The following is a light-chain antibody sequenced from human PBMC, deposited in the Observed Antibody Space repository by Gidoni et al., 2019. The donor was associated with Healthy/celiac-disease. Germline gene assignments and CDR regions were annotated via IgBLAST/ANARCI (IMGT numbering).Light chain of an antibody. Sequence: IVMTHSPAPLSVSPGERATLSGRASQSVSSNLAWYQQKPGQAPRLLIYGASTRATGIPARFSGSGSGTEFTLTISSLQSEDFAVYYCQQYNNWPPLTFGGGTKVEIK. J-gene: IGKJ4*01. CDR2: GAS. CDR3: QQYNNWPPLT. V-gene: IGKV3-15*01. CDR1: QSVSSN.